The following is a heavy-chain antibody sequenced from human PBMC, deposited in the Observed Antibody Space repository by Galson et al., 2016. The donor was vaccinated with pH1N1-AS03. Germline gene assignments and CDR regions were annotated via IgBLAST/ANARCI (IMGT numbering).Heavy chain of an antibody. J-gene: IGHJ4*02. CDR3: AKDRSSRNVLGAYDY. D-gene: IGHD3-10*02. CDR1: GFPFSNYG. V-gene: IGHV3-23*01. CDR2: ISSGNT. Sequence: LRLSCAASGFPFSNYGMSWVRQAPGKGLEWVSDISSGNTYHADSVKGRFTISRDDSKNTLYLQMNSLRAKDTAVYYCAKDRSSRNVLGAYDYWGQGTLVTVSS.